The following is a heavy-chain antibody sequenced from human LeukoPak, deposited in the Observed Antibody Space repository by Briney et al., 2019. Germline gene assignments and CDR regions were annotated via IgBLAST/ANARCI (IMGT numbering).Heavy chain of an antibody. D-gene: IGHD3-22*01. V-gene: IGHV4-59*08. CDR2: IYYSGST. CDR3: ASLPLTNYYDSSGYPPFDY. CDR1: GGSISSYY. Sequence: SETLSLTCTVSGGSISSYYWSWIRQPPGKGLAWIGYIYYSGSTNYNPSLKSRVTISVDTSKNQFSLKLSSVTAADTAVYYCASLPLTNYYDSSGYPPFDYWGQGTLVTVSS. J-gene: IGHJ4*02.